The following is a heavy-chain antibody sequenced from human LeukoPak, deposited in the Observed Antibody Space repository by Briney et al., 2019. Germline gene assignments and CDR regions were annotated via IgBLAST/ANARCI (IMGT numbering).Heavy chain of an antibody. CDR2: INYSGST. D-gene: IGHD3-10*01. CDR3: ARGYYGSGSHCCHMDV. CDR1: VGSLRGYH. V-gene: IGHV4-34*01. J-gene: IGHJ6*03. Sequence: SETLSLTCAVYVGSLRGYHGSWIPHPPGKGREWIGEINYSGSTTYNSSLKSRVTISVDTSKNQFSLKLSSVTAADTAVYYCARGYYGSGSHCCHMDVWGKGTTITVS.